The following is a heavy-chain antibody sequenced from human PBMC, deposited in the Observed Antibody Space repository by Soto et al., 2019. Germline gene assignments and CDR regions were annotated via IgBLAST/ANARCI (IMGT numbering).Heavy chain of an antibody. CDR3: ARDHTAKLELRGWFDP. V-gene: IGHV1-18*01. D-gene: IGHD1-7*01. CDR2: ISAYNGNT. J-gene: IGHJ5*02. CDR1: GYTFTSYG. Sequence: VSVNLYCKAAGYTFTSYGISWVRQAPGQGLEWMGWISAYNGNTNYAQKLQGRVTMTTDTSTSTAYMELRSLRSDDTAVYYCARDHTAKLELRGWFDPWGQGTLVTVSS.